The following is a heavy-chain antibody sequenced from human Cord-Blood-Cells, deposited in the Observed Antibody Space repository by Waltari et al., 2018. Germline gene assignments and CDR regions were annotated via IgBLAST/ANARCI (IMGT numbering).Heavy chain of an antibody. D-gene: IGHD4-4*01. CDR2: ISYDGSNK. CDR3: PVDTVTTDFDY. CDR1: GFTFSSYA. J-gene: IGHJ4*02. Sequence: QVQLVESGGGVVQPGRSLRLSCAASGFTFSSYAMHWARQAPGKGLEWVAVISYDGSNKYYADSVKGRFTISRDNSKNTLYLQMNSLRAEDTAVYYCPVDTVTTDFDYWGQGTLVTVSS. V-gene: IGHV3-30-3*01.